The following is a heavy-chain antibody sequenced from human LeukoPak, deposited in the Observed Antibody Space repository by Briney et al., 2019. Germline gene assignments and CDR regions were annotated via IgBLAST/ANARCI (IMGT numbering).Heavy chain of an antibody. V-gene: IGHV3-64*03. CDR3: VKSASTWYLFDY. Sequence: GGSLRLSCSASGFTFSGYAMHWVRQAPGKGLEYVSVIISNGESTYYSDSVKDRFTISRDNSKNTLYLQMSSLRPEDTAVYYCVKSASTWYLFDYWGQGTLVTVSS. J-gene: IGHJ4*02. CDR2: IISNGEST. CDR1: GFTFSGYA. D-gene: IGHD6-13*01.